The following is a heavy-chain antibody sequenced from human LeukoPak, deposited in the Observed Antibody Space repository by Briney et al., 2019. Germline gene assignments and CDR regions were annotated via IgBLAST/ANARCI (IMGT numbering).Heavy chain of an antibody. Sequence: GGSMRLSCTASGFTSGDYAMSWVRQAPGKGLEWVGFIRSKAYGGTTEYAASVKGRFTISRDDSKSIAYLQMNSLKTEDTAVYYCTRVLSGGGCIDYWGQGTLVTVCS. CDR2: IRSKAYGGTT. CDR1: GFTSGDYA. J-gene: IGHJ4*02. CDR3: TRVLSGGGCIDY. D-gene: IGHD3-16*01. V-gene: IGHV3-49*04.